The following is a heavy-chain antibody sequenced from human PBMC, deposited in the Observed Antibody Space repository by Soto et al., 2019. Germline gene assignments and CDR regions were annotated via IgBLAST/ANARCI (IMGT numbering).Heavy chain of an antibody. J-gene: IGHJ6*02. D-gene: IGHD2-15*01. Sequence: QVQLVQSGAAVKKPGSSVTVSCKAPGGTFSSYAISWVRQATGQGLEWMGGIIPNFGTAKNAQKFQGRVTITADESTSTGYMELSSLRSEDTAVYYCARSQGGSSSLDIYYYYYYGMDVWGQGTTVTVSS. CDR3: ARSQGGSSSLDIYYYYYYGMDV. CDR2: IIPNFGTA. V-gene: IGHV1-69*01. CDR1: GGTFSSYA.